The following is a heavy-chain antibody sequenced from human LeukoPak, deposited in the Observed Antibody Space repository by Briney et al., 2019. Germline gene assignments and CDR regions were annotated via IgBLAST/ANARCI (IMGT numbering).Heavy chain of an antibody. CDR3: VLQQRGVVY. Sequence: ASVTVTCQASGNTFTTHHMHWVRPAPGQGLEWMGIITRSGGGTSSAQKFQGRVTMTSDTSTSTVYMELSSLRSEDTAMYYCVLQQRGVVYLGQARVVTVSS. CDR2: ITRSGGGT. CDR1: GNTFTTHH. J-gene: IGHJ4*02. D-gene: IGHD6-13*01. V-gene: IGHV1-46*01.